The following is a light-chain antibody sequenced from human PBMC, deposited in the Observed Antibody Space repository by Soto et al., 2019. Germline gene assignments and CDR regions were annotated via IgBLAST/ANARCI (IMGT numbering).Light chain of an antibody. CDR1: QSVSSY. J-gene: IGKJ2*01. CDR2: DAS. V-gene: IGKV3-11*01. CDR3: QQRGT. Sequence: EIVLKQSPATLSLSPGERATLSCRASQSVSSYLAWYQQKPGQAPRLLIYDASNRATGIPARFSGSGSGTDFTLTIISLEPEDFAVSYCQQRGTFGQGTKLEIK.